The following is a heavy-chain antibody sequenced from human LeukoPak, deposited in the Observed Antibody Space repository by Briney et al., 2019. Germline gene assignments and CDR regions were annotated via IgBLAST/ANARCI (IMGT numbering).Heavy chain of an antibody. J-gene: IGHJ6*03. CDR3: ARGTGYSSSWYSPLSGWYYYYYMDV. CDR1: GFTFSSYS. V-gene: IGHV3-21*01. Sequence: GGSLRLSCAASGFTFSSYSMNWVRQAPGKGLEWVSSISSSSSYIYYADSVKGRFTISRDNAKNSLYLQMNSLRAEDTAVYYCARGTGYSSSWYSPLSGWYYYYYMDVWGKGTTVTVSS. D-gene: IGHD6-13*01. CDR2: ISSSSSYI.